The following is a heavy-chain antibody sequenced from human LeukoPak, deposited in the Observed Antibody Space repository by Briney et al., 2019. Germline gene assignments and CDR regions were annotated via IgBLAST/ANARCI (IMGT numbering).Heavy chain of an antibody. D-gene: IGHD2-2*01. V-gene: IGHV4-39*01. CDR3: ARRGPVIVVVPAAMGTDRITWGL. Sequence: SETLSLTCTVSGGSISSSSYYWGWIRQPPGKGLEWIGSIYYSGSTYYNPSLKSRVTISVDTSKNQFSLKLSSVTAADTAVYYCARRGPVIVVVPAAMGTDRITWGLWGQGTLVTVSS. J-gene: IGHJ4*02. CDR1: GGSISSSSYY. CDR2: IYYSGST.